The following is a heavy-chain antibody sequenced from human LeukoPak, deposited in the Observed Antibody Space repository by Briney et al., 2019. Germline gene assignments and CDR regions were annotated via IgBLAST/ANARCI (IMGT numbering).Heavy chain of an antibody. D-gene: IGHD1-1*01. V-gene: IGHV4-34*01. CDR1: GGSFSGYY. CDR2: INHSGST. CDR3: ARVVRAGTRGDY. Sequence: KPSETLSLTCAVYGGSFSGYYWSWIRQPPGKGLEWIGEINHSGSTNYNPSLKSRVTISVDTSKNQFSLKLSSVTAADTAVYYCARVVRAGTRGDYWGQGTLVTVSS. J-gene: IGHJ4*02.